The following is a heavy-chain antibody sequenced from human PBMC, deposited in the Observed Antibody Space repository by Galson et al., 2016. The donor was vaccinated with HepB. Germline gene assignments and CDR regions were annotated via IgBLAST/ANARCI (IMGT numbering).Heavy chain of an antibody. D-gene: IGHD3-10*01. V-gene: IGHV3-7*01. CDR1: AFTFSNYP. CDR2: IKQGGSQT. Sequence: SLRLSCAASAFTFSNYPMNWVRQDPGKGLEWVANIKQGGSQTYYVDSVKGRFTISRDDAKNSLYLQMNSLRAEDTAVYYCARLWFGGTHFDYWGQGAVVTVSS. J-gene: IGHJ4*02. CDR3: ARLWFGGTHFDY.